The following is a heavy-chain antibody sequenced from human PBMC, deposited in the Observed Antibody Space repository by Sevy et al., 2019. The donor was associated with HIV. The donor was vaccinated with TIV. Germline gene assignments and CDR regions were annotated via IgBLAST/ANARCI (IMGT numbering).Heavy chain of an antibody. Sequence: GGSLRLSCAASGFTFSSYWMSWVRQAPGKGLEWVTTVSYDGSNTYYADSVKGRFAVFRDNSRNLLNLQMNNLRPEDTAVYYCALERLSSDVAEYFQNWGQGTPVTVSS. CDR2: VSYDGSNT. J-gene: IGHJ1*01. V-gene: IGHV3-30*09. D-gene: IGHD1-1*01. CDR3: ALERLSSDVAEYFQN. CDR1: GFTFSSYW.